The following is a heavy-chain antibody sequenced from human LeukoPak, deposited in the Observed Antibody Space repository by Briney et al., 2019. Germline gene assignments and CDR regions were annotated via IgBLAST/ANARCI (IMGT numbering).Heavy chain of an antibody. Sequence: GRSLRLSCAASGFTFSSYGMHWVRQAPGKGLEWVAVISYDGSNKYYADSVKGRFTISRDNSKNTLYLQMNSLRAEVTAVYYCAKDTNVLRYFDWFLSSFDYWGQGTLVTVSS. CDR1: GFTFSSYG. V-gene: IGHV3-30*18. CDR3: AKDTNVLRYFDWFLSSFDY. CDR2: ISYDGSNK. J-gene: IGHJ4*02. D-gene: IGHD3-9*01.